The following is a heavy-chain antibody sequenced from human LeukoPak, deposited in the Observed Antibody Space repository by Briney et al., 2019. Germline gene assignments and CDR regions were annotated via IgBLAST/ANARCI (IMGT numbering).Heavy chain of an antibody. Sequence: ASVKVSCKASGYTFINYGFTWVRQAPGQGLEWMGWISGYNGNTNYLQKFQGRVTMTTDTSTNTVYMELRSLSSDDTAVNYCARVSTNSRVGGYDPQWYFDLWGRGTLVTVSS. CDR1: GYTFINYG. D-gene: IGHD5-12*01. CDR3: ARVSTNSRVGGYDPQWYFDL. CDR2: ISGYNGNT. V-gene: IGHV1-18*04. J-gene: IGHJ2*01.